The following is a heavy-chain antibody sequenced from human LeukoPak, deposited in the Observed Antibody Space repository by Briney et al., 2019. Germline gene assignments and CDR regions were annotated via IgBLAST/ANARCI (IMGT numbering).Heavy chain of an antibody. CDR2: MNEDGSEK. Sequence: GGSLRLSCAASGFGFSNYWMSWVRQAPGKGLEWVANMNEDGSEKNYVDSVKGRFTISRDNSKNTLYLQMNSLRAEDTAVYYRAKAVGATDWGQGTLVTVSS. V-gene: IGHV3-7*03. CDR3: AKAVGATD. CDR1: GFGFSNYW. D-gene: IGHD1-26*01. J-gene: IGHJ4*02.